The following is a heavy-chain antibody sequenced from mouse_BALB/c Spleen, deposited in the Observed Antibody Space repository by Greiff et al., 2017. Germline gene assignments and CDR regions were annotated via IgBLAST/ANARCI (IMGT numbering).Heavy chain of an antibody. D-gene: IGHD1-1*01. V-gene: IGHV1S81*02. CDR1: GYTFTSYY. Sequence: QVQLKQSGAELVKPGASVKLSCKASGYTFTSYYMYWVKQRPGQGLEWIGEINPSNGGTNFNEKFKSKATLTVDKSSSTAYMQLSSPTSEDSAVYYCARDYYGSSYYYAMDYWGQGTSVTVSS. CDR3: ARDYYGSSYYYAMDY. CDR2: INPSNGGT. J-gene: IGHJ4*01.